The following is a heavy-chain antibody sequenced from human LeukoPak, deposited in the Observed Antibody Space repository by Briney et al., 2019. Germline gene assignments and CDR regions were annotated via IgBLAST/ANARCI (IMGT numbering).Heavy chain of an antibody. V-gene: IGHV2-70*11. J-gene: IGHJ4*02. Sequence: ESGPALVKPTQTLTLTCTFSGFSLRTRGMCVSWIRQPPGKALEWLSRIDWDDDKYYSTSLKTRLTISQDTSKNQVVLTMTNMDPVDTATYYCARESDQYYFDYWGQGTLVTVSS. D-gene: IGHD2-21*01. CDR3: ARESDQYYFDY. CDR1: GFSLRTRGMC. CDR2: IDWDDDK.